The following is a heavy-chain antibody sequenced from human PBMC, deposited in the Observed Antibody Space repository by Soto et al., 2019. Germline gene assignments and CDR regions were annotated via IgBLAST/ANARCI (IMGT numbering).Heavy chain of an antibody. CDR2: ISYDGSNK. CDR1: GFTFSSYG. Sequence: GGSLRLSCAASGFTFSSYGLHWVRQAPGKGLEWVAVISYDGSNKYYADSVKGRFTISRDNSKNTLYLQMNSLRAEDTAVYYCAREYCSSTSCYAPWFDPWGQGTLVTVSS. V-gene: IGHV3-30*03. J-gene: IGHJ5*02. CDR3: AREYCSSTSCYAPWFDP. D-gene: IGHD2-2*01.